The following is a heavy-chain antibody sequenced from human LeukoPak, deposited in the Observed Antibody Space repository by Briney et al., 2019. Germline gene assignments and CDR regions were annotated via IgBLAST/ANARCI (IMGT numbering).Heavy chain of an antibody. CDR3: ARGVDTANFDY. CDR2: INSISSYT. D-gene: IGHD5-18*01. J-gene: IGHJ4*01. CDR1: GFTFRSYS. V-gene: IGHV3-21*01. Sequence: GGSLRLSCAASGFTFRSYSMHWVRQTPGKGLEWVSFINSISSYTYYADSVKGRFTISRDNAKNSVYLQMNSLRAEDTAVYFCARGVDTANFDYWGHGTLVTVS.